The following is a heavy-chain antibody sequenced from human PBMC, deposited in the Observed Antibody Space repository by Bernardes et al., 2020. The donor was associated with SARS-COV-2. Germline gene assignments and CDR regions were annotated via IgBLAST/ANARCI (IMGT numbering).Heavy chain of an antibody. J-gene: IGHJ5*02. V-gene: IGHV4-39*01. CDR1: GSSLSSGQGSYY. Sequence: SETLSLTRTVSGSSLSSGQGSYYWGWIRQPPGKGLESIGIILYGGSTHYSPSLKSRVTISVDSSKNQFSLRMTSVTAADTAIYYCARGRDLSDWFDPWGQGILVTVSS. CDR2: ILYGGST. CDR3: ARGRDLSDWFDP.